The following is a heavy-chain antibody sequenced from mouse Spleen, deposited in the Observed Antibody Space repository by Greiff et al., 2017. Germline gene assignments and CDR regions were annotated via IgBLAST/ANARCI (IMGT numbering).Heavy chain of an antibody. CDR3: TTALFAY. CDR2: IDPEAGDT. Sequence: LVESGAELVRPGASVKLSCNASGFNIKHYYMPWVKQRPEPGLEWIGRIDPEAGDTECDPEFQCKATMTADPSSNTAYLQLSSLTSEDTAVYYCTTALFAYWGQGTLVTVSA. J-gene: IGHJ3*01. V-gene: IGHV14-1*01. CDR1: GFNIKHYY.